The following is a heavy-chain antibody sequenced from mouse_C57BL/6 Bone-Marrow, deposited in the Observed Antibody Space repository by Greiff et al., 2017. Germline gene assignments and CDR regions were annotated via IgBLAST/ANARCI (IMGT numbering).Heavy chain of an antibody. CDR1: GYTFTSYG. D-gene: IGHD2-3*01. Sequence: VKLVESGAELARPGASVKLSCKASGYTFTSYGISWVKQRTGQGLEWIGEIYPRSGNTYYNEKFKGKATLTADKSSSTAYMELRSLTSEDSAFYFCARFYDGYLDYWGQGTTLTVSS. V-gene: IGHV1-81*01. CDR3: ARFYDGYLDY. CDR2: IYPRSGNT. J-gene: IGHJ2*01.